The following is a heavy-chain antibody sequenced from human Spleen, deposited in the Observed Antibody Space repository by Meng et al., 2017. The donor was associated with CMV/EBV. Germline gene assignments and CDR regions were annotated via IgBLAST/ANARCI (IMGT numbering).Heavy chain of an antibody. J-gene: IGHJ4*02. V-gene: IGHV3-53*01. CDR2: ICSGGST. Sequence: STDRSNCINWVRQTPGKGLGWFSVICSGGSTYYTGSVKGRFTISRDNSKSTIYLQINRLRAEDTTVYYYTRQRWGNGSPPNYFDYWGQGTLVTVSS. CDR1: STDRSNC. D-gene: IGHD2-8*01. CDR3: TRQRWGNGSPPNYFDY.